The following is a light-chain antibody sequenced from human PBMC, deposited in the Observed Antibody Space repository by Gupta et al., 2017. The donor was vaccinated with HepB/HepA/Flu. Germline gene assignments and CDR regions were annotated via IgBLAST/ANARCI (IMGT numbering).Light chain of an antibody. CDR1: SSDVGGYNY. CDR3: SSYTSSSTPLNV. Sequence: QSALTQPDSVSGSPGQSTAISCTGTSSDVGGYNYVSWYQQHPGKAPKLMIYDVSNRPSGVSNRFSGSKSGNTASLTIAGLQAEDEADYYCSSYTSSSTPLNVFGTGTKVTVL. CDR2: DVS. J-gene: IGLJ1*01. V-gene: IGLV2-14*01.